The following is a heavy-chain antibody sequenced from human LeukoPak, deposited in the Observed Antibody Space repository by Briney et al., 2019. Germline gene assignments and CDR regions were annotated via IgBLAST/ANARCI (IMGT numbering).Heavy chain of an antibody. CDR2: ITGGGGSK. Sequence: GGSLRLSCADSGFTYSSYAMSWVRQAPGKELEWVSAITGGGGSKYHADSVKGRFTISRDNYQNTLFLQMSSLRAEDSAIFYCAKGSASARPYYFDSWGQGILVTVSS. J-gene: IGHJ4*02. V-gene: IGHV3-23*01. D-gene: IGHD2-15*01. CDR1: GFTYSSYA. CDR3: AKGSASARPYYFDS.